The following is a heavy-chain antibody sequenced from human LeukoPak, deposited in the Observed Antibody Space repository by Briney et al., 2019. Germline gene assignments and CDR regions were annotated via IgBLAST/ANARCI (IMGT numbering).Heavy chain of an antibody. Sequence: PSETLSLTCAVYGVSFSGYYWSWLRQPPGKGLEGIGEINHSGSTNYNPSLKSRVTISVDTSKNQFSLKLSSVTAADTAVYYCARHLLFYGSAYNWFDPWGQGTLVTVSS. V-gene: IGHV4-34*01. CDR1: GVSFSGYY. CDR3: ARHLLFYGSAYNWFDP. D-gene: IGHD3-10*01. CDR2: INHSGST. J-gene: IGHJ5*02.